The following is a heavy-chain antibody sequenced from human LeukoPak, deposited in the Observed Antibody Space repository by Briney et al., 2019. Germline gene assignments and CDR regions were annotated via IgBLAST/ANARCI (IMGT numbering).Heavy chain of an antibody. Sequence: ASVKVSCKVSGYTLTELSMHWVRQAPGKGLEWMGGFDPEDGETIYAQKFQGRVTITADKSTSTAYMELSSLRSEDTAVYYCARVGSPGYWGQGTLVTVSS. CDR3: ARVGSPGY. CDR2: FDPEDGET. V-gene: IGHV1-24*01. J-gene: IGHJ4*02. CDR1: GYTLTELS. D-gene: IGHD3-16*01.